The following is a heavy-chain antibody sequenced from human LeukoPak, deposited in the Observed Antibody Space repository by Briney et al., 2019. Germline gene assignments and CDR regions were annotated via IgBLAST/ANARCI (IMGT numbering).Heavy chain of an antibody. CDR3: ARVQYYYDSSGYYLNWFDP. CDR2: IIPIFGPA. CDR1: GGTFSSYA. V-gene: IGHV1-69*05. J-gene: IGHJ5*02. D-gene: IGHD3-22*01. Sequence: GASVKVSCKASGGTFSSYAISWVRQAPGQGLEWMGGIIPIFGPANYAQKFQGRVTITTDESTSTAYMELSSLRSEDTAVYYCARVQYYYDSSGYYLNWFDPWGQGTLVTVSS.